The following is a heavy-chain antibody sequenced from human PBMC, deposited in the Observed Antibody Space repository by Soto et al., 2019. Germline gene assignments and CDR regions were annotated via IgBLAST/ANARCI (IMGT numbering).Heavy chain of an antibody. CDR3: ARGCVLHDFWSGLRGWFDP. Sequence: QVQLQESGPGLVKPSQTLSLTCTVSGGSISSGGYYWSWIRQHPGKGLEWIGYIYYSGSTYYNPSLKSRVTISVDTSKNQFSLKLSSVTAADTAVYYCARGCVLHDFWSGLRGWFDPWGQGTLVTVSS. CDR1: GGSISSGGYY. D-gene: IGHD3-3*01. CDR2: IYYSGST. V-gene: IGHV4-31*03. J-gene: IGHJ5*02.